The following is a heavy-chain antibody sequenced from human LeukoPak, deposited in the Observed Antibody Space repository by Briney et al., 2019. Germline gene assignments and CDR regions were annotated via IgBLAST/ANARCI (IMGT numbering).Heavy chain of an antibody. CDR1: GFTFSSYW. V-gene: IGHV3-7*01. Sequence: GGSLRLSCAASGFTFSSYWMSWVRQAPGKGLEGVANIKQAGSEKYYVDSVKGRFNISRDNAENSLYLQMNSLRAEDTAVYYCARARGFFDYWGQGTLVTVTS. D-gene: IGHD3-10*01. CDR2: IKQAGSEK. J-gene: IGHJ4*02. CDR3: ARARGFFDY.